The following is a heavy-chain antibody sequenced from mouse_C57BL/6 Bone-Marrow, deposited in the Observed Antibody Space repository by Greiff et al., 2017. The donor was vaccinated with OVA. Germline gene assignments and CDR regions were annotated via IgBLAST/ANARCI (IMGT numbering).Heavy chain of an antibody. CDR2: IYPYNGVS. CDR1: GYSFTSYY. J-gene: IGHJ2*01. CDR3: ARRSYYGSREDNYFDY. D-gene: IGHD1-1*01. V-gene: IGHV1-31*01. Sequence: VQLKQSGPELVKPGASVKISCKASGYSFTSYYMHWVKQSHGNILDWIGYIYPYNGVSSYNQKFKGKASLTVDKSSSTAYMELRSLTSADSAVYYCARRSYYGSREDNYFDYWGQGTTLTVSS.